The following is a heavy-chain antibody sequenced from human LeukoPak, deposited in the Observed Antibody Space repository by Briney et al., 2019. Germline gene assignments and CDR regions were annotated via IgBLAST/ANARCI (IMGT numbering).Heavy chain of an antibody. D-gene: IGHD2-2*02. CDR1: GGTFSSYA. Sequence: GASVKVSCKASGGTFSSYAISWVRQAPGQGLEWMGGIIPIFGTANCAQKFQGRVTITADESTSTAYMELSSLRSEDTAVYYCRWYQLLYVTGGDYFDYWGQGTLVTVSS. CDR2: IIPIFGTA. CDR3: RWYQLLYVTGGDYFDY. V-gene: IGHV1-69*13. J-gene: IGHJ4*02.